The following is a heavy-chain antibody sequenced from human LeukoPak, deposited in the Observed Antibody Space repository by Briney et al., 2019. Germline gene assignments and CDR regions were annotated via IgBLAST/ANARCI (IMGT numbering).Heavy chain of an antibody. CDR3: TRVGQSYSTSGQALDH. CDR2: ISGSGGST. D-gene: IGHD2-8*01. Sequence: PGGSLRLSCAASGFTFSSYGMSWVRQAPGKGLEWVSAISGSGGSTYYADSVKGRFTISRDNAKNSLYLQMDSLRAEDTAVYYCTRVGQSYSTSGQALDHWGQEALVTVSS. J-gene: IGHJ4*02. CDR1: GFTFSSYG. V-gene: IGHV3-23*01.